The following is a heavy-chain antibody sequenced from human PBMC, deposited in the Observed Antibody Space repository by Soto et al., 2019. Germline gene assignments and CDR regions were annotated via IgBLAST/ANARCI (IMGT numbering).Heavy chain of an antibody. Sequence: ETLSLTCSVSGGSISGSYYSWGWLRQSPGRGPEWIGSVFYTGFTSYNPSLESRVSLSVDTSKNQFSLKVSAVTAADTAVYYCASSQKGYNWNYFDHWGQGALVTVSS. CDR3: ASSQKGYNWNYFDH. J-gene: IGHJ4*02. D-gene: IGHD1-20*01. CDR1: GGSISGSYYS. CDR2: VFYTGFT. V-gene: IGHV4-39*01.